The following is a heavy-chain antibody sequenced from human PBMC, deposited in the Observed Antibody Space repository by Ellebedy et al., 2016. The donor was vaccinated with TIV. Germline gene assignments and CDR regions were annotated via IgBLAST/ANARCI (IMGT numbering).Heavy chain of an antibody. D-gene: IGHD3-22*01. CDR2: IYYSGST. J-gene: IGHJ4*02. Sequence: MPSETLSLTCTVSGVSISSYYWSWIRQPPGKGLEWIGYIYYSGSTNYNPSLKSRVTISVDTSKNQFSLKLSSVTAADTAVYYCARGSDYYDSSGYYSFDYWGQGTLVTVSS. CDR3: ARGSDYYDSSGYYSFDY. V-gene: IGHV4-59*01. CDR1: GVSISSYY.